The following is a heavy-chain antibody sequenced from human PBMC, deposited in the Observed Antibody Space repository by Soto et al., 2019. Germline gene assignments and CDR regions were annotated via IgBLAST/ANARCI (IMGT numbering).Heavy chain of an antibody. CDR1: GYTFSSYG. CDR2: ISSDGSKK. J-gene: IGHJ4*02. CDR3: TRDQSSAFHH. Sequence: QVQLVESGGGVVQPGRSLRLSCAASGYTFSSYGMHWVRQAPGKGLEWVAVISSDGSKKYYVDSVKGRFTISRDDSKNTVYLQMNSLRGEDTAVYYCTRDQSSAFHHWGQGTRVTVSS. V-gene: IGHV3-30*03. D-gene: IGHD6-19*01.